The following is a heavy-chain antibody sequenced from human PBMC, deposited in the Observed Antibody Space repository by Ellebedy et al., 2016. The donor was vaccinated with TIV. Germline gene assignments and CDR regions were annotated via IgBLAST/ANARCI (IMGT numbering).Heavy chain of an antibody. CDR2: IYWNDDK. CDR3: AHRRSDSSGWD. D-gene: IGHD6-19*01. CDR1: GFSLSTSGVG. J-gene: IGHJ4*02. Sequence: SGPTLVKPTQTLTLTGTFSGFSLSTSGVGVGWIRQPPGKALEWLALIYWNDDKRYSPSLKRRLTITKYTSQNQVVLTMTNMDPVDTATYYCAHRRSDSSGWDWGQGTLVTVSS. V-gene: IGHV2-5*01.